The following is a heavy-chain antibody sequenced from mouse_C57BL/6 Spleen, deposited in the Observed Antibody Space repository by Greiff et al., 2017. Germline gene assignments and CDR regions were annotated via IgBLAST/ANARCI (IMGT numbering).Heavy chain of an antibody. J-gene: IGHJ2*01. CDR2: IDPETGGT. D-gene: IGHD1-1*01. V-gene: IGHV1-15*01. Sequence: QVQLQQSGAELVRPGASVTLSCKASGYTFTDYEMHWVKQTPVHGLEWIGAIDPETGGTAYNQKFKGKAILTADKSSSTAYMELRSLTSEDSAVYYCTKRDYYGSSYGGYFDYGGQGTTLTVSS. CDR1: GYTFTDYE. CDR3: TKRDYYGSSYGGYFDY.